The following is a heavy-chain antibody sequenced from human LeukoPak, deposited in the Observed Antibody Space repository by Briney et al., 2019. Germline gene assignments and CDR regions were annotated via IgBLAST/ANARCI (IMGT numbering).Heavy chain of an antibody. J-gene: IGHJ1*01. CDR2: IKQDGSEK. V-gene: IGHV3-7*01. CDR1: GFTFSNYW. CDR3: ARGRGVEH. D-gene: IGHD3-10*01. Sequence: GGSLRLSCAASGFTFSNYWMSWVRQAPGKGLEWVANIKQDGSEKFYVDSVKGRFTISRDNAKNSLYLQMNSLGAEDTAVYYCARGRGVEHWGQGTLVTVSS.